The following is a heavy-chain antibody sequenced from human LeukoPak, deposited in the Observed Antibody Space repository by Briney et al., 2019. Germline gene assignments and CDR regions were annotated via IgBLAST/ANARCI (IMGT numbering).Heavy chain of an antibody. CDR2: IDASGDT. D-gene: IGHD2-15*01. Sequence: GGSLRLSCAASGFTFSSYDMHWVRQPAGKGLEWVSGIDASGDTYYPGSVKGRFTISRDNAKDSLDLQMNSLRDDDTAVYYCARVGCSGGSCSSRGTYYYGMDVWGQGTTVTVS. J-gene: IGHJ6*02. V-gene: IGHV3-13*01. CDR3: ARVGCSGGSCSSRGTYYYGMDV. CDR1: GFTFSSYD.